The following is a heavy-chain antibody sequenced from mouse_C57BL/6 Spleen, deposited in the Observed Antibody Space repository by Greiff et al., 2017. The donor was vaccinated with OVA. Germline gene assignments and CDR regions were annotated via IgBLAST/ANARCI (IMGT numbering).Heavy chain of an antibody. CDR1: GYTFPDYE. CDR3: TRSGYYGSSSAWFAY. V-gene: IGHV1-15*01. Sequence: VQLVESGAELVRPGASVTLSCKASGYTFPDYEMHWVKQTPVHGLEWIGAIDPETGGTAYNQKFKGKAILTADKSSSTAYMELRSLTSEDSAVYYCTRSGYYGSSSAWFAYWGQGTLVTVSA. J-gene: IGHJ3*01. CDR2: IDPETGGT. D-gene: IGHD1-1*01.